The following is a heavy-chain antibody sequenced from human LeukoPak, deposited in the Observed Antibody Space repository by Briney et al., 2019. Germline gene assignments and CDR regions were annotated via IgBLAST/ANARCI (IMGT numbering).Heavy chain of an antibody. CDR3: ARNKLGISEKYMDV. CDR2: INPDGSEK. Sequence: PGGSLRLSCAVSGFTFSSDWMIWVRQAPGKGLEWVANINPDGSEKNYVDSVRGRFTISRDNAKNSLDLQMNSLRGEDTAVYYCARNKLGISEKYMDVWGKGTTVTISS. V-gene: IGHV3-7*01. J-gene: IGHJ6*03. CDR1: GFTFSSDW. D-gene: IGHD7-27*01.